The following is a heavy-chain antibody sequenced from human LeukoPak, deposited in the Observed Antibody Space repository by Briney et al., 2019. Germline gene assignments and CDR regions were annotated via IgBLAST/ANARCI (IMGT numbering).Heavy chain of an antibody. CDR3: TTAQYSGNYYGYFQH. CDR1: GFTFSNAW. CDR2: IKSKTDGGTT. Sequence: RGWSLRLSCAASGFTFSNAWMSWVRQAPGKGLEWVGRIKSKTDGGTTDYGAPVKGRFTISRDDSKNTLYLQMNSLKTEDTAVYYCTTAQYSGNYYGYFQHWGQGTLVTVSS. J-gene: IGHJ1*01. D-gene: IGHD1-26*01. V-gene: IGHV3-15*01.